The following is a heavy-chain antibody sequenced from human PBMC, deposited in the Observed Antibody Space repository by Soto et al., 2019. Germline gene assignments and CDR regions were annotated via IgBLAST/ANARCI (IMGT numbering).Heavy chain of an antibody. J-gene: IGHJ4*02. CDR3: ASRIPMVRGVISRVLDF. Sequence: SETLSLTCTVSGGSISSSSHYWGWIRQPPGKGLEWIGSVHSSGSTYYNPSLRSRVTMSVDTSQNHFSLRLSSVTAADTAVYYCASRIPMVRGVISRVLDFSGRGNLVTVYS. CDR2: VHSSGST. D-gene: IGHD3-10*01. CDR1: GGSISSSSHY. V-gene: IGHV4-39*02.